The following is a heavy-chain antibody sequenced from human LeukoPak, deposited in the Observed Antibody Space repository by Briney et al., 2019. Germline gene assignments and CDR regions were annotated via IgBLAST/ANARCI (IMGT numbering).Heavy chain of an antibody. CDR2: ISAYNGNT. V-gene: IGHV1-18*01. CDR1: GYTFTSYG. D-gene: IGHD3-3*01. J-gene: IGHJ6*03. CDR3: ARGNYDFWSGYRYYMDV. Sequence: ASVKVSCKASGYTFTSYGISWMRQAPGQGLEWMGWISAYNGNTNYAQKLQGRVTMTTDTSTSTAYMELRSLRSDDTAVYYCARGNYDFWSGYRYYMDVWGKGTTVTVSS.